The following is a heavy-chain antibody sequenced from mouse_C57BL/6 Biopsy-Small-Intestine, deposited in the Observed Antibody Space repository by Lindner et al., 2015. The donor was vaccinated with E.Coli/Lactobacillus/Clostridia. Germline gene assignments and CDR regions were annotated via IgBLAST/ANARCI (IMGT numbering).Heavy chain of an antibody. CDR3: ARYCSGSCSIDDYFYYAMDV. Sequence: SVKVSCKASGYNFDSYGISWVRQAPGLGPEWMGWITVYNGNTNYAQKFQDRVTMTTDTSTSTAYMELRSLTSDDTAIYYCARYCSGSCSIDDYFYYAMDVWGQGTAVTVSS. CDR1: GYNFDSYG. V-gene: IGHV1-4*01. J-gene: IGHJ4*01. CDR2: ITVYNGNT. D-gene: IGHD1-3*01.